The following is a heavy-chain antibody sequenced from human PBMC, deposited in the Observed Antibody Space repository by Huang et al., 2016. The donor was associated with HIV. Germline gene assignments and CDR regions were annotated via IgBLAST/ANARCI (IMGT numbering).Heavy chain of an antibody. V-gene: IGHV3-74*01. J-gene: IGHJ4*02. CDR2: IKSDGSST. CDR3: ARDSQQWLVEDY. Sequence: EVQLVESGGGLVQPGGSLRLSCAASGFTFSSYWMDLVRQGPGKGLVWVSRIKSDGSSTSYADSVKGRFTISRDNAKNTLYLQMNSLRAEDTAVYYCARDSQQWLVEDYWGQGTLVTVSS. CDR1: GFTFSSYW. D-gene: IGHD6-19*01.